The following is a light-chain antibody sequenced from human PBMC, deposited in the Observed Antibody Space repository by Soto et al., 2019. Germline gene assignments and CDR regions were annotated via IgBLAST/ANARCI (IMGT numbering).Light chain of an antibody. J-gene: IGLJ3*02. CDR3: AAWDDSLNGPV. CDR1: SSNIGRNT. CDR2: GNN. V-gene: IGLV1-44*01. Sequence: QSVLTQPPSASGTPGQRVTISCSGSSSNIGRNTVNWYQQLQGTAPKLLIYGNNQRPSGVPDRFSGSKSGTSASLAISGLQSEDEADYYCAAWDDSLNGPVFGGGTKLTVL.